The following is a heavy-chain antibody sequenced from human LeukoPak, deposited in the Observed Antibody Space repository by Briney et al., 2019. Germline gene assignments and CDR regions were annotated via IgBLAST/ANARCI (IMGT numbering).Heavy chain of an antibody. J-gene: IGHJ5*02. CDR2: IYYGGST. D-gene: IGHD3-3*02. CDR1: GGSISSYY. V-gene: IGHV4-59*01. CDR3: ARVLARQIWFDP. Sequence: SETLSLTCTVSGGSISSYYLSWIRQPPGKGLGWIGYIYYGGSTNYHPSLKSRVTISVATSKNQFSLKRSSVTAADTAVYYCARVLARQIWFDPWGQGTLVTVSS.